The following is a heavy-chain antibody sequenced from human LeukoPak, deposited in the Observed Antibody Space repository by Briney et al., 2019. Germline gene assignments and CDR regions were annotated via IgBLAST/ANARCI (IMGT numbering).Heavy chain of an antibody. Sequence: QPGRSLRLSCAASGFTFSSYAMHWVRQAPGKGLEWVAVISYDGSNKYYADSVKGRFTISRDHSKNTLYLQMNSLRAEDTAVYYCTKAVSEYSSSSWDYWGQGTLVTVSS. J-gene: IGHJ4*02. CDR3: TKAVSEYSSSSWDY. CDR1: GFTFSSYA. CDR2: ISYDGSNK. D-gene: IGHD6-6*01. V-gene: IGHV3-30-3*01.